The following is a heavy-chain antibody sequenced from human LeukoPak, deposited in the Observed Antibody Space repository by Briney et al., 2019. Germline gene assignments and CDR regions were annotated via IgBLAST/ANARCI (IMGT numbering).Heavy chain of an antibody. V-gene: IGHV1-46*01. CDR2: INPSGGST. J-gene: IGHJ4*02. Sequence: ASVKVSCKASGYTFTGYYMHWVRQAPGQGLEWMGIINPSGGSTSYAQKFQGRVTMTRDMSTSTVYMELSSLRSEDTAVYYCARDSSGWVDYWGQGTLVTVSS. CDR1: GYTFTGYY. D-gene: IGHD6-19*01. CDR3: ARDSSGWVDY.